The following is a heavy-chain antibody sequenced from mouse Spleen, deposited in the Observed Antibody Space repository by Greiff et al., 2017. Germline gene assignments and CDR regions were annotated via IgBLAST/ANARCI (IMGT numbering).Heavy chain of an antibody. D-gene: IGHD1-1*01. CDR1: GFTFTDYY. V-gene: IGHV7-3*02. CDR2: IRNKANGYTT. CDR3: ARDTGYGSSLFDY. Sequence: EVKLMESGGGLVQPGGSLRLSCATSGFTFTDYYMSWVRQPPGKALEWLGFIRNKANGYTTEYSASVKGRFTISRDNSQSILYLQMNTLRAEDSATYYCARDTGYGSSLFDYWGQGTSVTVSS. J-gene: IGHJ4*01.